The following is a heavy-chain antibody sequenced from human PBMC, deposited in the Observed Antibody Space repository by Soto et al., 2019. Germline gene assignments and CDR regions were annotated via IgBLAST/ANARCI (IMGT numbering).Heavy chain of an antibody. V-gene: IGHV4-59*08. D-gene: IGHD2-2*02. CDR2: IYSSGNT. Sequence: SETLSLTCTVSGGSISGYYWTWIRQPPGKGLEWIGYIYSSGNTNYNPSLQSRVTISVDTSKDQFSLKLSSVTAADTAVYYCARLACSTTRCFTYFDYWGQGALVTVSS. CDR3: ARLACSTTRCFTYFDY. CDR1: GGSISGYY. J-gene: IGHJ4*02.